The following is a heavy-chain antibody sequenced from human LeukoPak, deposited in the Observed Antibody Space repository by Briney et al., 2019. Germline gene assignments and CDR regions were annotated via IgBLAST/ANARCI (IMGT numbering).Heavy chain of an antibody. J-gene: IGHJ2*01. CDR2: INYSGST. D-gene: IGHD2-15*01. V-gene: IGHV4-31*03. CDR1: GGSISTGDYY. CDR3: ARDSPAYCSGGNCYNWYFDL. Sequence: SETLSLTCTVSGGSISTGDYYWSWIRQHPGKGLEWIGNINYSGSTDYNPSLKSRVTISVDKSKNEFSLNLSSVTAADTAVYYCARDSPAYCSGGNCYNWYFDLWGRGTLVSVSS.